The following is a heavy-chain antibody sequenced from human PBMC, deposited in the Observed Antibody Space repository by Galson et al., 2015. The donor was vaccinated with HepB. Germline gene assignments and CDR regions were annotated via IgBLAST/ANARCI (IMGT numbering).Heavy chain of an antibody. CDR1: GGTYSIHI. CDR2: ISSSSSYI. V-gene: IGHV3-21*01. D-gene: IGHD2-15*01. Sequence: LGHDCAASGGTYSIHIRNWVGQAPGKELEWVSSISSSSSYIYYAHSVKGPFTISRDNAKNSLYLQMNSLRAEDTAVYYCARYCSGGSCYSEDWGQGTLVTVSS. CDR3: ARYCSGGSCYSED. J-gene: IGHJ4*02.